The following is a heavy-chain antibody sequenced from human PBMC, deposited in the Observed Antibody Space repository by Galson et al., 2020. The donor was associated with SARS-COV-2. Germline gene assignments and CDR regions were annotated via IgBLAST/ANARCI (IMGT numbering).Heavy chain of an antibody. CDR1: GGSISSGSYY. CDR2: IYTSGST. CDR3: ARDFPLTYCGGDCLGGFDP. D-gene: IGHD2-21*02. J-gene: IGHJ5*02. Sequence: SETLSLTCTVSGGSISSGSYYWSWIRQPAGKGLEWIGRIYTSGSTNYNPSLKSRVTISVDTSKNQFSLKLSSVTAADTAVYYCARDFPLTYCGGDCLGGFDPWGQGTLVTVSS. V-gene: IGHV4-61*02.